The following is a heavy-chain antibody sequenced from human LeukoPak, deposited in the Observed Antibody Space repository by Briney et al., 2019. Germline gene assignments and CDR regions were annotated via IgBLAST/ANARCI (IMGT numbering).Heavy chain of an antibody. J-gene: IGHJ4*02. D-gene: IGHD3-10*01. Sequence: PSETLSLTCTVSGGSISSSSYYWGWIRQPPGKGLEWIGSIYYSGSTYYNPSLKSRVTISVDTSKNQFSLKLSSVTAADTAVYYCARSAPTRWFGADYWGQGTLVTVSS. CDR3: ARSAPTRWFGADY. CDR1: GGSISSSSYY. CDR2: IYYSGST. V-gene: IGHV4-39*07.